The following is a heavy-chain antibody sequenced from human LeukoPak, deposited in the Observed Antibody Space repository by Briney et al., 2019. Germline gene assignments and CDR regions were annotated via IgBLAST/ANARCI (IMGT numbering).Heavy chain of an antibody. Sequence: GGSLRLSCAAPGFTFSSYGMHWVRQAPGKGLEWVAFIRYDGSNKYYADSVKGRFTISRDNSKNTLYLQMNSLRAEDTAVYYCATYYYDSSGYSVSRAFDIWGQGTMVTVSS. CDR3: ATYYYDSSGYSVSRAFDI. D-gene: IGHD3-22*01. CDR2: IRYDGSNK. J-gene: IGHJ3*02. V-gene: IGHV3-30*02. CDR1: GFTFSSYG.